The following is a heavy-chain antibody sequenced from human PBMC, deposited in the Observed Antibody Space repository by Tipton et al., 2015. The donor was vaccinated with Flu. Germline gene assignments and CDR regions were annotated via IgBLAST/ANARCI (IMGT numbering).Heavy chain of an antibody. CDR3: AREGSSGYDRFDY. Sequence: SLRLSCAASGFTFSSYEMNWVRQAPGKGLEWVSYISSSGSTIYYADSVKGRFTISRDNAKNSLYLQMNSLRAEDTAVYYCAREGSSGYDRFDYWGQGTLVTVSS. V-gene: IGHV3-48*03. CDR2: ISSSGSTI. J-gene: IGHJ4*02. D-gene: IGHD3-22*01. CDR1: GFTFSSYE.